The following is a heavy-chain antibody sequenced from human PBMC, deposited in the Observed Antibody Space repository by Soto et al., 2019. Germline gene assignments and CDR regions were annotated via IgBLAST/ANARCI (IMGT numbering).Heavy chain of an antibody. CDR2: VSGDNGHT. V-gene: IGHV1-18*01. CDR3: ARGLGYCRSGTCYREWFDP. D-gene: IGHD2-15*01. CDR1: GYTFTTHG. J-gene: IGHJ5*02. Sequence: QVQLVQSGAEVKKPGASVKVSCKASGYTFTTHGISWVRQAPGQGLEWMGWVSGDNGHTNYAQSLQGRVTMTTDTSKNTASLEVESLGSYGTAVYYGARGLGYCRSGTCYREWFDPWGQGTLVTVSS.